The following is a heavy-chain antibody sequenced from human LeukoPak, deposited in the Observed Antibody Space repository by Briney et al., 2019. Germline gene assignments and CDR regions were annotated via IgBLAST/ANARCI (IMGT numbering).Heavy chain of an antibody. V-gene: IGHV4-59*12. CDR3: ARDLDYSGSYLGAFDI. D-gene: IGHD1-26*01. J-gene: IGHJ3*02. Sequence: SETLSLTCTVSGGSISSYYWSWIRQPPGKGLEWIGYIYYSGSTNYNPSLKSRVTISVDTSKNQFSLKLSSVTAADTAVYYCARDLDYSGSYLGAFDIWGQGTMVTVSS. CDR1: GGSISSYY. CDR2: IYYSGST.